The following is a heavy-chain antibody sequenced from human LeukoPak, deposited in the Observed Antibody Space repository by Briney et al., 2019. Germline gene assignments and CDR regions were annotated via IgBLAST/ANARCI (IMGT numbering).Heavy chain of an antibody. V-gene: IGHV1-2*04. CDR2: INPNSGGT. Sequence: ASVKVSCKASGYTFTGYYMHWVRQAPGQGLEWMGWINPNSGGTNYAQKFQGWVTMTRDTSISTAYMELSRLRSDGTAVYYCARAYPLGINFYFDYWGQGTLVTVSS. D-gene: IGHD1-14*01. CDR1: GYTFTGYY. J-gene: IGHJ4*02. CDR3: ARAYPLGINFYFDY.